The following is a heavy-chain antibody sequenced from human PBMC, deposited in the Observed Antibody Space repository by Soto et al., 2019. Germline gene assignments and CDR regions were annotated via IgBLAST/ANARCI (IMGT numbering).Heavy chain of an antibody. CDR1: GFTFSSYG. CDR2: ISYDGSKK. CDR3: AKDGTVDQDY. V-gene: IGHV3-30*18. Sequence: QVQLVESGGGVVQPGRSLRLSCAASGFTFSSYGMHWVRQAPGKGLEWVAVISYDGSKKYYADSVKGRFTISRDNSKNTLYLQMNSLRAEDTAVYYCAKDGTVDQDYWGQGTLVTVSS. D-gene: IGHD1-1*01. J-gene: IGHJ4*02.